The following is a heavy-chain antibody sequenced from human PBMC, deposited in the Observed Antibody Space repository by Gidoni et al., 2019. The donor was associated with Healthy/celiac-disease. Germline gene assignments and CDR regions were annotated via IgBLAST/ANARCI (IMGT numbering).Heavy chain of an antibody. CDR3: ARGRGGRRYCSSTSCYARAEYFQH. Sequence: QVQLQQWGAGLLKPSETLSLTCAVYGGSFSGYYWSWTRQPPGKGLEWIGEINHSGSTNYNPSLKSRVTISVDTSKNQFSLKLSSVTAADTAVYYCARGRGGRRYCSSTSCYARAEYFQHWGQGTLVTVSS. V-gene: IGHV4-34*01. CDR1: GGSFSGYY. D-gene: IGHD2-2*01. J-gene: IGHJ1*01. CDR2: INHSGST.